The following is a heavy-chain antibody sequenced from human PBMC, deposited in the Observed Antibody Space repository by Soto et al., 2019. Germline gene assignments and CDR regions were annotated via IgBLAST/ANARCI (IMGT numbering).Heavy chain of an antibody. D-gene: IGHD2-21*02. Sequence: GASVKDSFKSSGYPFTSHYMHWVRQAPGQGVDWMGIINPSGGSTSYAQKFQGRVTMTRDTSTSTVYMELRSLRSEDTAVYYCASLAYCGGDCYSAAFDSWGQGTMVTVSS. V-gene: IGHV1-46*01. J-gene: IGHJ3*02. CDR2: INPSGGST. CDR1: GYPFTSHY. CDR3: ASLAYCGGDCYSAAFDS.